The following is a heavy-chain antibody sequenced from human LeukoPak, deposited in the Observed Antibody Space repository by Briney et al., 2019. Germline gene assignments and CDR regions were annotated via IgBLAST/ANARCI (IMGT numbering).Heavy chain of an antibody. CDR3: ARAGGDRFDY. V-gene: IGHV4-61*08. Sequence: SETLSLTCTVSGGSISSGGYYWSWIRQPPGKGLEWIGYVYYGGITHYNPSLKSRVTITLDTSKNQFSLKLTSVTAADTAVYYCARAGGDRFDYWGQGSLVTVSS. D-gene: IGHD4-17*01. CDR2: VYYGGIT. CDR1: GGSISSGGYY. J-gene: IGHJ4*02.